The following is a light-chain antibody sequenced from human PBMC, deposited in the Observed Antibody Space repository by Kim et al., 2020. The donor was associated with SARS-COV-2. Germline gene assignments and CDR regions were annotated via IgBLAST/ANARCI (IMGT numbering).Light chain of an antibody. Sequence: QSALTQPPSVSGSPGQSVTISCTGTSSDVGSYNRVSWYQQPPGTAPKLMIYEVNNRPSGVPDRFSGSKSGNTASLTISGLQAGDEADYYCSSYTSSSTFVFGTGTKVTVL. J-gene: IGLJ1*01. CDR2: EVN. CDR1: SSDVGSYNR. V-gene: IGLV2-18*02. CDR3: SSYTSSSTFV.